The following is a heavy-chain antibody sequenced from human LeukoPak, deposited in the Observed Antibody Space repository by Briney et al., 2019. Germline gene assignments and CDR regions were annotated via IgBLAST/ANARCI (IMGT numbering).Heavy chain of an antibody. J-gene: IGHJ4*02. CDR3: ARGGRNSGSYYVDY. V-gene: IGHV1-69*13. Sequence: ASVNVSCKASGGTFTNYAFTWVRQAPGQGLEGMGGIIPVFGTTNYAQKFQGRVTITADESTTTAYMELRSLKSEDTAVYYCARGGRNSGSYYVDYWGQGTPVTVSS. D-gene: IGHD1-26*01. CDR1: GGTFTNYA. CDR2: IIPVFGTT.